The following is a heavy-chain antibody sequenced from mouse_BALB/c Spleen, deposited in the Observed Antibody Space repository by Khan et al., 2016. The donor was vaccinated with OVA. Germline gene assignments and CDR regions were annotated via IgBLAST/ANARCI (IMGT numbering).Heavy chain of an antibody. Sequence: EGKSQEEGPGLVKPSQSLSLTCTVTGYSITSDYAWNWIRQFPGNTLEWMGYISYSGSTNYNPSLKSRISITRDTSKNQFILQLNSVTTEDTATYYCARDGSRYNYAMDYWGQGTSVTVSS. CDR1: GYSITSDYA. CDR2: ISYSGST. CDR3: ARDGSRYNYAMDY. D-gene: IGHD2-3*01. J-gene: IGHJ4*01. V-gene: IGHV3-2*02.